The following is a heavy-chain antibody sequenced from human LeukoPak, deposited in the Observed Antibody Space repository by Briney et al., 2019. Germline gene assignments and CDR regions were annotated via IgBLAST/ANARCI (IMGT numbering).Heavy chain of an antibody. Sequence: GGSLRLSCAASGFTFSSYAMSWVRQAPGKGLEWVSAISGSGGSTYYADSVKGRFTISRDNSKNTLYLKMNSLGAEDTAVYYSAKGPTYYYGSGSYYNPNWFDPWGQGTLVTVSS. CDR1: GFTFSSYA. J-gene: IGHJ5*02. CDR2: ISGSGGST. D-gene: IGHD3-10*01. CDR3: AKGPTYYYGSGSYYNPNWFDP. V-gene: IGHV3-23*01.